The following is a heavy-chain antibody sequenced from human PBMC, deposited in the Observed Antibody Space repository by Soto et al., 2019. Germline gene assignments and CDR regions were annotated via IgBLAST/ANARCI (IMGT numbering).Heavy chain of an antibody. CDR2: IYYSGST. D-gene: IGHD3-22*01. V-gene: IGHV4-59*01. J-gene: IGHJ4*01. Sequence: SETLSLTCTVSGVSTSSYYWSWIRQPPGKGLEWIGYIYYSGSTNYNPSLKSRATISVDPSKNQFSLQLSSVTAADTAVYYCVRGFYDSGGYPAPFASSGQGTLVTVSS. CDR1: GVSTSSYY. CDR3: VRGFYDSGGYPAPFAS.